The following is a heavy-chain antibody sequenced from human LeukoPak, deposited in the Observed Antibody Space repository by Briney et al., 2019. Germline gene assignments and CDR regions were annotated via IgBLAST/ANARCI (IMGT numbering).Heavy chain of an antibody. CDR2: ISGSGGST. V-gene: IGHV3-23*01. Sequence: GGSLRLSCAASGFTFSSYAMSWVRQAPGKGLEWVSAISGSGGSTYYADSVKGRFTISRDNSKNTLYLQMNSLRAEDTAVYYCAKDPRVHYYDSSGYYLVDYWGQGTLVTVSS. J-gene: IGHJ4*02. CDR1: GFTFSSYA. D-gene: IGHD3-22*01. CDR3: AKDPRVHYYDSSGYYLVDY.